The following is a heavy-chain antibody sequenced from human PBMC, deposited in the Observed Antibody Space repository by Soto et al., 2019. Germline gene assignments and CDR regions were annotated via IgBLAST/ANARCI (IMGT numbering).Heavy chain of an antibody. D-gene: IGHD4-17*01. CDR1: GFTFSSYA. Sequence: QVQLVESGGGVVQPGRSLRLSCAASGFTFSSYAMHWVRQAPGKGLEWVAVISYDGSNKYYADSVKGRFTISRDNSKNXXYLQMNSLRAEDTAVYYCARDSLDYGDYPYNWFDPWGQGTLVTVSS. J-gene: IGHJ5*02. CDR3: ARDSLDYGDYPYNWFDP. V-gene: IGHV3-30-3*01. CDR2: ISYDGSNK.